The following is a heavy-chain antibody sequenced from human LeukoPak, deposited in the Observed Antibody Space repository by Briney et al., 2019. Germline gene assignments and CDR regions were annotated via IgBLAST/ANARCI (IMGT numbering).Heavy chain of an antibody. CDR1: GFTFSDYY. V-gene: IGHV3-23*01. Sequence: AGGSLRLSCAASGFTFSDYYMSWVRQAPGKGLEWVSAISGSGGSTYYADSVKGRFTISRDNSKNTLYLQMNSLRAEDTAVYYCAKDNRPSPSSSGWTAYFQHWGQGTLVTVSS. CDR2: ISGSGGST. D-gene: IGHD6-19*01. J-gene: IGHJ1*01. CDR3: AKDNRPSPSSSGWTAYFQH.